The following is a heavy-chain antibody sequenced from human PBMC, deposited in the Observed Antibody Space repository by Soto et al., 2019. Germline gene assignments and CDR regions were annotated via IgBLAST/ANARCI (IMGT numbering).Heavy chain of an antibody. Sequence: QVQLVESGGGVVQPGRSLRLSCAASGFTFSSYGMHWVRQAPGKGLEWVAVIWYDGSNKYYADSVKGRFTISRDNSKNMLYLQMNSLRAEDTAVYYCARDKARYFDWLLEAYGMDVWGQGTTVTVSS. D-gene: IGHD3-9*01. J-gene: IGHJ6*02. CDR3: ARDKARYFDWLLEAYGMDV. V-gene: IGHV3-33*01. CDR2: IWYDGSNK. CDR1: GFTFSSYG.